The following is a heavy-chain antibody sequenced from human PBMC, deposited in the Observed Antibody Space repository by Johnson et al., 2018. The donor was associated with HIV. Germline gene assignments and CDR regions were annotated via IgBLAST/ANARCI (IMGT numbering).Heavy chain of an antibody. J-gene: IGHJ3*02. CDR1: GFTFSSYA. CDR2: ISYDGSNN. Sequence: QVQLLESGGGVVQPGRSLRLSCAASGFTFSSYAMHWVRQAPGKGLEWVAVISYDGSNNYYADSVKGRFTISRDNSKNTLYLQMNSLRAEDTAVYYCARGNYYGSGSYGAFDIWGQGTMVTVSS. V-gene: IGHV3-30-3*01. CDR3: ARGNYYGSGSYGAFDI. D-gene: IGHD3-10*01.